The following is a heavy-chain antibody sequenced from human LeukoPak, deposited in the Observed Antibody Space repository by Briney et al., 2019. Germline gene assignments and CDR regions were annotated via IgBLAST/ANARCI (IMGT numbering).Heavy chain of an antibody. CDR2: IDDSGRN. Sequence: SYTLSVTCTGSGGSVSRCYLRWIRQPPGKGLEWMGYIDDSGRNNYNPYLKSRVTISVATSKNQFPLKLSSVPAADTAVYYCARLRTAAYYHRMDVWGQGTKVTVSS. CDR1: GGSVSRCY. J-gene: IGHJ6*02. CDR3: ARLRTAAYYHRMDV. V-gene: IGHV4-59*08.